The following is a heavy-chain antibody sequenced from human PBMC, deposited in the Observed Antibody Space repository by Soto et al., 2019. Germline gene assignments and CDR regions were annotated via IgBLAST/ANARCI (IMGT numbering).Heavy chain of an antibody. CDR1: GGCISSYY. V-gene: IGHV4-59*01. CDR3: ARRRYDFWSGYLDY. D-gene: IGHD3-3*01. J-gene: IGHJ4*02. Sequence: SESLSLTCTVSGGCISSYYWSWIRQPPGKGLEWIGYIYYSGSTNYNPSLKSRVTISVDTSKIQFSLKLSSVTAADTAVYYCARRRYDFWSGYLDYWGQGTLVTVSS. CDR2: IYYSGST.